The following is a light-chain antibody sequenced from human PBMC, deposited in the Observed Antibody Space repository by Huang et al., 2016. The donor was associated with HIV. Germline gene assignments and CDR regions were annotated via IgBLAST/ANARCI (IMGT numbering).Light chain of an antibody. CDR2: AAS. V-gene: IGKV1-39*01. Sequence: DIQMTQSPSSLSASIGDRVTMACRASQLVDMYLNWYQQTPGRAPKLLSSAASNLQRDVPSRVSGTGSGTNFTLTISSLQPEDFVIYFCQQTYNVPRTFGQGTALEIK. J-gene: IGKJ2*01. CDR3: QQTYNVPRT. CDR1: QLVDMY.